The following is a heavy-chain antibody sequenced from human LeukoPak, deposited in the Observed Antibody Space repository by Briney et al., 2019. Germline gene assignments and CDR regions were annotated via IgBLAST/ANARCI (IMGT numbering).Heavy chain of an antibody. CDR1: GFSFSTYG. J-gene: IGHJ4*02. CDR3: AKEVGTFRLDY. CDR2: ISYDGSDK. V-gene: IGHV3-30*18. Sequence: PGRSLRLSCAASGFSFSTYGMHWVRQAPGKGLEWVTVISYDGSDKYYADSVKGRFTISRDNSRNTLYLQMNSLRVEDTAVYYCAKEVGTFRLDYWGQGTLVTVSS. D-gene: IGHD1-26*01.